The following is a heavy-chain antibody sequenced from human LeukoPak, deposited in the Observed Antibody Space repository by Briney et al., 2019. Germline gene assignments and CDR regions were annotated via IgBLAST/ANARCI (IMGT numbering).Heavy chain of an antibody. CDR2: IRRDGSHK. Sequence: GRSLTLSCAASGFAFNDCAMYWVRQAPGKGLEGVALIRRDGSHKYYAHSITGRFTISRDNSKNTLYLKMSSLRAEDTAVYYCAKSSIMFAAGRLGSIDFWGQGTLVTVSS. J-gene: IGHJ4*02. D-gene: IGHD6-25*01. CDR3: AKSSIMFAAGRLGSIDF. V-gene: IGHV3-33*06. CDR1: GFAFNDCA.